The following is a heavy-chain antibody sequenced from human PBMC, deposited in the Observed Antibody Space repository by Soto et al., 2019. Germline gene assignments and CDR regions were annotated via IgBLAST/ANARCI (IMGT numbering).Heavy chain of an antibody. D-gene: IGHD6-6*01. V-gene: IGHV1-2*02. CDR3: ARGARYSSSSGGNY. J-gene: IGHJ4*02. CDR1: GYTFTGYY. CDR2: INPNSGGT. Sequence: ASVKLSCKASGYTFTGYYMHWVRQAPGQGLEWMGWINPNSGGTNYAQKFQGRVTMTRDTSISTAYMELSRLRSDDTAVYYCARGARYSSSSGGNYWGQGTLVTVSS.